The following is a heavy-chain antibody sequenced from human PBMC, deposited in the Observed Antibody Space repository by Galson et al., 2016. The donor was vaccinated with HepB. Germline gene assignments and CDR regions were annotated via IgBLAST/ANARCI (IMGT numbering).Heavy chain of an antibody. J-gene: IGHJ6*02. Sequence: GSVKGRFTISRENAKNSLYLQMNSLRAGDTAVYYCAGGGGFPSHYYYGMDVWGQGTTVTVSS. D-gene: IGHD3-16*01. CDR3: AGGGGFPSHYYYGMDV. V-gene: IGHV3-13*01.